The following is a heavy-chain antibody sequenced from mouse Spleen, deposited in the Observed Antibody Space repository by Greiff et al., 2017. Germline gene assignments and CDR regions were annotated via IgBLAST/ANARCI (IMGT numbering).Heavy chain of an antibody. V-gene: IGHV5-9*04. CDR3: ARHHYDGSSYAMDY. CDR1: GFTFSSYT. J-gene: IGHJ4*01. D-gene: IGHD1-1*01. Sequence: EVKVEESGGGLVKPGGSLKLSCAASGFTFSSYTMSWVRQTPAKRLEWVATISSGGGNTYYPDSVKGRFTISRDNARNTLYLQMSSLRSEDTAMYYCARHHYDGSSYAMDYWGQGTSVTVSS. CDR2: ISSGGGNT.